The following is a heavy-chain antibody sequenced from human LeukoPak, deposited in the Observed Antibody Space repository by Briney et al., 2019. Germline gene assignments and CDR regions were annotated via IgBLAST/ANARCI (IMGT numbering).Heavy chain of an antibody. J-gene: IGHJ4*02. Sequence: SETLSLTCAVYGGSFSGYYWSWIRQPPGKGLEWIGEINHSGSTNYNPSLKSRVTISVDTSKNQFSLKLSSVTAADTAVYYCARVGPKGFDYWGQGTLVTVSS. CDR1: GGSFSGYY. V-gene: IGHV4-34*01. CDR2: INHSGST. CDR3: ARVGPKGFDY.